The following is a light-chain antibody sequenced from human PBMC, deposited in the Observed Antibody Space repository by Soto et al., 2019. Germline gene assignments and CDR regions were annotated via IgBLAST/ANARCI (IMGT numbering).Light chain of an antibody. J-gene: IGKJ1*01. V-gene: IGKV3-11*01. CDR2: DAS. Sequence: EIVLTQSPATLSLSPGERATLSCRASQSVSSYLVCYQQKSRQAPRLLIYDASNRATGIPARFSASGSGTDFTLTISSLEPEDFAVYYCLQRSKWPWTFGQGTKVEIK. CDR3: LQRSKWPWT. CDR1: QSVSSY.